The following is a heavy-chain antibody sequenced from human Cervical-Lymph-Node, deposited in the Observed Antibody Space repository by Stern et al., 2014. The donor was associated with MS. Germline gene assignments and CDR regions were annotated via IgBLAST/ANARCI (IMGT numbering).Heavy chain of an antibody. V-gene: IGHV3-23*01. D-gene: IGHD2-15*01. J-gene: IGHJ4*02. CDR1: GFTFSSYA. CDR3: SNKRPYCSVGSCKDY. Sequence: EVQLLESGGGLVQPGGPLRLSCAASGFTFSSYAMSWVRQAPGKGLEWVSAISGRGDSTYYADAVKGQFTISRDNSKNTLYLQMNSLRAEDTAVYYCSNKRPYCSVGSCKDYWGQGTLVTVSS. CDR2: ISGRGDST.